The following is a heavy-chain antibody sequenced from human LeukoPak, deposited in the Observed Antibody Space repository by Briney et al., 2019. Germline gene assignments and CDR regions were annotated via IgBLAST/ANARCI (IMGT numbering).Heavy chain of an antibody. Sequence: PGGSLRLSCAASGFTFSTYWMHWVRQAPGKGLVWVSHINSDESNTNYAVSVKGRFTISRDNAKNSLYLQMNSLRAEDPAFYYFWVVRKVDSSFGYWGQGTLVTVAS. V-gene: IGHV3-74*01. CDR2: INSDESNT. D-gene: IGHD2-8*01. CDR1: GFTFSTYW. J-gene: IGHJ4*02. CDR3: WVVRKVDSSFGY.